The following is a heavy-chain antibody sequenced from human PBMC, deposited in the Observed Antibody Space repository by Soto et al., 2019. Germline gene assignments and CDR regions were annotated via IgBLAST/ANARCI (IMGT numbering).Heavy chain of an antibody. V-gene: IGHV3-30-3*01. CDR3: ARDPSASAVTLFDY. J-gene: IGHJ4*02. CDR1: GFTFSSYA. CDR2: ISYDGSNK. Sequence: LRLSCAASGFTFSSYAMHWVRQAPGKGLEWVAVISYDGSNKYYADSVKGRFTISRDNSKNTLYLQMNSLRAEDTAVYYCARDPSASAVTLFDYWGQGTLVTVSS. D-gene: IGHD4-17*01.